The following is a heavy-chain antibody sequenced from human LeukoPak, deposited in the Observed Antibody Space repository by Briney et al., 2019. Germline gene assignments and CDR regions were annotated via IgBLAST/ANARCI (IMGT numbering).Heavy chain of an antibody. V-gene: IGHV3-49*04. CDR2: IRTKVNGETP. Sequence: GGSLRLSCTASGFTFGDFVMSWVRQTPGKGLEWVGFIRTKVNGETPKYAASVQGRFTISRDDSKSIAYLQMNSLKTEDTAVYYCTTDYQLDYWGQGTLGTVSS. CDR3: TTDYQLDY. CDR1: GFTFGDFV. D-gene: IGHD3-16*01. J-gene: IGHJ4*02.